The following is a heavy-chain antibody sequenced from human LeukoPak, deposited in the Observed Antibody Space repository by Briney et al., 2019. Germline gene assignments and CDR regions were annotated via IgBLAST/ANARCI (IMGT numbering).Heavy chain of an antibody. CDR3: AREPHSSCVDY. J-gene: IGHJ4*02. V-gene: IGHV3-30*04. CDR2: ISYDGSNK. Sequence: GGSLRLSCAASGFTFRSSAMHWVRQAPGKGLEWVAVISYDGSNKYYADSVKGRFTISRDNSKNTLYLQINSLRAEDTAVYYCAREPHSSCVDYWGQGTLVTVSS. D-gene: IGHD6-6*01. CDR1: GFTFRSSA.